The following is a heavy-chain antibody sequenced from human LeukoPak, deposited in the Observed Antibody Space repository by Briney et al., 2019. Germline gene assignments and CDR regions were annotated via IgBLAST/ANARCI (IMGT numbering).Heavy chain of an antibody. Sequence: SETLSLTCSVSGYSTTSGSYWGWIRQPPGKGLEWIGSIYHSGTTYYNKSLKSRVTISKDTSKNQFSLKLSSVTAADTAVYYCARGTLYDILTPFDYWGQGTLVTVSS. D-gene: IGHD3-9*01. CDR3: ARGTLYDILTPFDY. CDR1: GYSTTSGSY. V-gene: IGHV4-38-2*02. CDR2: IYHSGTT. J-gene: IGHJ4*02.